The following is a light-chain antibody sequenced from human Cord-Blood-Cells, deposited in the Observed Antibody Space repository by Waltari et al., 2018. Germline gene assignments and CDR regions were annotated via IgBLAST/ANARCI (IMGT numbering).Light chain of an antibody. CDR1: SSAVGGYNS. V-gene: IGLV2-14*03. CDR3: SSYTSSSTRV. J-gene: IGLJ1*01. Sequence: QSALTQPAPVSGSPGQSITISCTGTSSAVGGYNSVSWYQQHPGKVPKLMIYDVSNRPSGVSNRFSGSKSGNTASLTISGLQAEDEADYYCSSYTSSSTRVFGTGTKVTVL. CDR2: DVS.